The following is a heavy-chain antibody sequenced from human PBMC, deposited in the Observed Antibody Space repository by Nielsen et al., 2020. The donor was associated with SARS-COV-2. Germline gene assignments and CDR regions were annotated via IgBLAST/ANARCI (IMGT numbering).Heavy chain of an antibody. CDR2: IWYDGSNK. CDR1: GFTFSSYG. Sequence: GGSLRLSCAASGFTFSSYGMHWVRQAPGKGLEWVAVIWYDGSNKYYADSVKGRFTISRDNSKNTLYLQMNSLRAEDTAVYYCARSSYDSSGYYGAFDIWGQGTMVTVSS. CDR3: ARSSYDSSGYYGAFDI. V-gene: IGHV3-33*08. J-gene: IGHJ3*02. D-gene: IGHD3-22*01.